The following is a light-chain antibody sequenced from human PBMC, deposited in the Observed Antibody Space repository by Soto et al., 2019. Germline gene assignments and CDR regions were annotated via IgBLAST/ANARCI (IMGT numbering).Light chain of an antibody. V-gene: IGLV1-44*01. CDR1: RSNIGSNT. CDR2: GNN. CDR3: AIWDDSLKGFYV. Sequence: QSVLTQPPSASGTPGQTVTISCSGGRSNIGSNTVNWYQQLPGTAPKLLIYGNNQRPSGVPDRFSGLRSGTSASLAISGLRSEDEAEYYCAIWDDSLKGFYVFGVGTKVTVL. J-gene: IGLJ1*01.